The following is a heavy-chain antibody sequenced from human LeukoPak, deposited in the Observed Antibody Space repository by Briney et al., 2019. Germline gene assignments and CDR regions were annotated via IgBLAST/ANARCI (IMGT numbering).Heavy chain of an antibody. CDR2: MYSSGS. V-gene: IGHV4-4*07. CDR3: ARDGVGATWSDY. D-gene: IGHD1-26*01. J-gene: IGHJ4*02. CDR1: GGSISSYY. Sequence: SETLSLTCTVSGGSISSYYLSWIRQTAGKGLEWIGRMYSSGSNYNPSLKSRVTMSIDTSTNQLSLKLSSVTAADTAVYYCARDGVGATWSDYWGQGTLVTVSS.